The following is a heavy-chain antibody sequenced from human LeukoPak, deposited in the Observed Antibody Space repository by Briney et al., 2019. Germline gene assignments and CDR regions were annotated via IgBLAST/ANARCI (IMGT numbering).Heavy chain of an antibody. CDR1: GGSFSGYY. D-gene: IGHD3-22*01. CDR3: ARTEGHCYDSSGYYGWFDP. Sequence: SETLSLTCAVYGGSFSGYYWSWIRQPPGKGLEWIGEINHSGSTNYNPALKSRVTISVDTSKNQFSLKLSSVTAADTAVYYCARTEGHCYDSSGYYGWFDPWAREPWSPSPQ. V-gene: IGHV4-34*01. J-gene: IGHJ5*02. CDR2: INHSGST.